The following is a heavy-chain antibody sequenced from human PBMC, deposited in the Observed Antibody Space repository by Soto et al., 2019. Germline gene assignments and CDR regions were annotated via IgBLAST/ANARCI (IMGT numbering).Heavy chain of an antibody. CDR3: ANGSQENHLDY. D-gene: IGHD3-10*01. CDR2: ISYDGSNK. Sequence: PGGSLRLSCAASGFTFSSYGMHWVRQAPGKGLEWVAVISYDGSNKYYADSVKGRFTISRDNSKNTLYLQMNSLRAEDTAVYYCANGSQENHLDYWGQGTLVTVSS. CDR1: GFTFSSYG. V-gene: IGHV3-30*18. J-gene: IGHJ4*02.